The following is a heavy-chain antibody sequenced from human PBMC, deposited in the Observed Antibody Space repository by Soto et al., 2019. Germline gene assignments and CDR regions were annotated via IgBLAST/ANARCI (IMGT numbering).Heavy chain of an antibody. CDR1: GYSFTDYG. CDR3: ALAIIVRRFDP. J-gene: IGHJ5*02. D-gene: IGHD2-8*01. Sequence: ASVKVSCKASGYSFTDYGLSWLRQAPVQGLEWMGWINASNGNTVYAQKLQGRVTMTTDTSTSTAYMELRSLRSDDTAVYYCALAIIVRRFDPWGQGTLVTVSS. V-gene: IGHV1-18*01. CDR2: INASNGNT.